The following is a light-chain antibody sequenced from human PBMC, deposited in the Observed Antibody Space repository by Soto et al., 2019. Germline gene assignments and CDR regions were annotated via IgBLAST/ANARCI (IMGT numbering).Light chain of an antibody. Sequence: IQMTQSPSTLSASVGDRVTITCRASQRISSWLAWYQQKPGKAPKLLIYDASSLESGVPSRFSGSGSGTEFTLTISSLRPDDFATYYCQQYNSLSFTFGQGTKLEIK. J-gene: IGKJ2*01. V-gene: IGKV1-5*01. CDR3: QQYNSLSFT. CDR2: DAS. CDR1: QRISSW.